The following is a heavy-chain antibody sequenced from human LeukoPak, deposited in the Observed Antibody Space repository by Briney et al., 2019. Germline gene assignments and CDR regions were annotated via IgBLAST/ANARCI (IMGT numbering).Heavy chain of an antibody. CDR2: INEGGNEK. D-gene: IGHD5-12*01. J-gene: IGHJ4*02. V-gene: IGHV3-7*03. CDR3: ARGQYGGYLWNTPQPFDY. CDR1: GFTFRNYW. Sequence: GGSLRLSCAASGFTFRNYWMSWVRQVPGKGLEWVVNINEGGNEKNYVDSVKGRFTASRDNAQNSLYLQKNSLRVEDTAVYYCARGQYGGYLWNTPQPFDYWGQGTLVTVSS.